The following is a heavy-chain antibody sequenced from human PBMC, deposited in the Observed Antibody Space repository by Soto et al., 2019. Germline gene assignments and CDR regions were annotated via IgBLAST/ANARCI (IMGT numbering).Heavy chain of an antibody. V-gene: IGHV4-61*01. CDR3: ARGRYYYDSSGSDY. CDR1: GGSISSGNYY. J-gene: IGHJ4*02. D-gene: IGHD3-22*01. Sequence: SETLSLTCTVSGGSISSGNYYWSWIRQPPGKGLEWIGFISYSGTTNYSASLRSRVTISVDTSKNQFSLKLSSVTAADTAVYYCARGRYYYDSSGSDYWGQGILVTVSS. CDR2: ISYSGTT.